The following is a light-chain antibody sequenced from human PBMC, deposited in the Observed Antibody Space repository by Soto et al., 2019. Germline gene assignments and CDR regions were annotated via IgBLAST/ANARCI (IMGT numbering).Light chain of an antibody. J-gene: IGKJ4*01. CDR2: VAS. V-gene: IGKV3-15*01. Sequence: EIVMTQSPATLSVSPGERATLSCRASQSVSSNLAWYQQKPGQTPKLLIYVASTTATGIPARFSGSGSGTEFTLTISSMQSEDFAVYYCPQYNVWPLTFGGGTKVEFK. CDR1: QSVSSN. CDR3: PQYNVWPLT.